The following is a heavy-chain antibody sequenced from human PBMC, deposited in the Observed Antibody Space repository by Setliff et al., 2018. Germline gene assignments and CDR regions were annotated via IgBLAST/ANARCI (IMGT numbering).Heavy chain of an antibody. V-gene: IGHV1-18*01. CDR2: ISPYTGNA. CDR3: SKLVRYCTTTACQGASGAEF. Sequence: ASVKVSCKASGYTFTDYGVTWVRQAPGQGLEWVGWISPYTGNAYYAPKFQGRVSLTTDTSTTTAYMDLRSLRSDDTAVYYCSKLVRYCTTTACQGASGAEFWGQGTLVTVSS. CDR1: GYTFTDYG. D-gene: IGHD2-8*01. J-gene: IGHJ4*02.